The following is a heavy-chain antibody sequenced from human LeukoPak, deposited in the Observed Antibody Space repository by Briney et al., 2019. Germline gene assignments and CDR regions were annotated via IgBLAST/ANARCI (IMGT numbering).Heavy chain of an antibody. CDR3: ARGMGSSGWAAFDY. Sequence: SETLSLTCTVSGGSISSGTFYWTWIRQPPGKGLEWIGYIYHSGSTNYNPSLKSRVTISVDKSKNQFSLKLSSVTAADTAVYYCARGMGSSGWAAFDYWGQGTLVTVSS. J-gene: IGHJ4*02. V-gene: IGHV4-30-2*01. CDR2: IYHSGST. D-gene: IGHD6-19*01. CDR1: GGSISSGTFY.